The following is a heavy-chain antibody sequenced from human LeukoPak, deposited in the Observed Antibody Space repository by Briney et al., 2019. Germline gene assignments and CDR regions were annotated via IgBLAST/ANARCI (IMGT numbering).Heavy chain of an antibody. J-gene: IGHJ3*02. Sequence: GGSLRLSCVASGFTFSSYSMNWVRQAPGKGLQWVSSISSYSSHIYYADSVKGRFTISRDNAKNSLYLQMNSLRVEDAAVYYCRGWSGDAFDIWGQGTMVTVSS. CDR2: ISSYSSHI. CDR1: GFTFSSYS. V-gene: IGHV3-21*01. CDR3: RGWSGDAFDI. D-gene: IGHD6-19*01.